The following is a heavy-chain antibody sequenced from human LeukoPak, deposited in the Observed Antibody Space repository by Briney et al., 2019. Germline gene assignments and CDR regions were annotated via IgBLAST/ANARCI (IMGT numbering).Heavy chain of an antibody. CDR2: ISSSSNYI. D-gene: IGHD3-9*01. J-gene: IGHJ4*02. CDR3: ARILTGFYDY. V-gene: IGHV3-21*04. Sequence: GGSLRLSCAASGFTFSSYEMNWVRQAPGKGLEWVSSISSSSNYIYYADSVKGRFTISRDNAKNSLYLQMNSLRAEDTAVYYCARILTGFYDYWGRGTLVTVSS. CDR1: GFTFSSYE.